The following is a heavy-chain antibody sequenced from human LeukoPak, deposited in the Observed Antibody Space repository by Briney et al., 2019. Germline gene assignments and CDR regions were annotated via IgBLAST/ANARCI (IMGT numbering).Heavy chain of an antibody. D-gene: IGHD2-21*01. V-gene: IGHV4-61*02. CDR1: GGSISSGSYY. J-gene: IGHJ3*02. CDR2: IYTSGST. CDR3: ARGLWPSYAFDI. Sequence: SQTLSLTCTVSGGSISSGSYYWSWIRPPAGKGLEWIGRIYTSGSTNYNPSLKSRVTISVDTSKNQFSLKLSSVTAADTAVYYCARGLWPSYAFDIWGQGTMVTVSS.